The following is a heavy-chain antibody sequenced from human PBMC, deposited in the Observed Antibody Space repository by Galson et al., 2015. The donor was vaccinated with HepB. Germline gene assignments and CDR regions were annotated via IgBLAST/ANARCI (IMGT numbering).Heavy chain of an antibody. CDR3: ATWLDMKTAMANYYYYGMDV. CDR2: FDPEDGET. D-gene: IGHD5-18*01. CDR1: GYTLTELS. J-gene: IGHJ6*02. Sequence: SVKVSCKVSGYTLTELSMHWVRQAPGKGLEWVGGFDPEDGETIYAQKFQGRVTMTEDTSTDTAYMELSSLRSEDTAVYYCATWLDMKTAMANYYYYGMDVWGQGTTVTVSS. V-gene: IGHV1-24*01.